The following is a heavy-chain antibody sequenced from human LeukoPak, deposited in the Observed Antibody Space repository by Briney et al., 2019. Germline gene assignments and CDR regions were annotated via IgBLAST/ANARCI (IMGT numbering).Heavy chain of an antibody. CDR1: RGTFSSYS. CDR2: IIPIFGTA. J-gene: IGHJ4*02. D-gene: IGHD2-15*01. V-gene: IGHV1-69*01. CDR3: ARDSPEYCRGGSCFDC. Sequence: GASAKVSCKASRGTFSSYSIRWVRPAPRQGGEWMGGIIPIFGTANYAQKFQGGVTITADESTSTAYMELSSLRSENTAVYYCARDSPEYCRGGSCFDCWGQGTLVTVSS.